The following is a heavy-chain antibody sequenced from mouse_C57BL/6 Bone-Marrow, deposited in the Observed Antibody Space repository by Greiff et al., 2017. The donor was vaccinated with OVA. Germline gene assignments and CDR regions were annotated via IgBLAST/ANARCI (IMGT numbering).Heavy chain of an antibody. CDR1: GFTFSDYG. CDR3: ARRYYGSFDY. CDR2: ISSDSSTI. J-gene: IGHJ2*01. V-gene: IGHV5-17*01. D-gene: IGHD1-1*01. Sequence: EVMLVESGGGLVKPGGSLKLSCAASGFTFSDYGMHWVRQAPEKGLEWVAYISSDSSTIYYADTVKGRFTISRDNAKNTLFLQMTSLRSEDTAMYYCARRYYGSFDYWGQGTTLTVSS.